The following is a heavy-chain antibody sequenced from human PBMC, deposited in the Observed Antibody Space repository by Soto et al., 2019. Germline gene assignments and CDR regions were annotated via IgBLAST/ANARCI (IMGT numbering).Heavy chain of an antibody. V-gene: IGHV3-15*05. Sequence: GGALRLSCAASGLTFSKARMIWVRQAPGKGLEWVGRIKAKSDGGTTDYAAPLKGRFTISRDDSRNTLYLQMSSLKIEDTAVYFCTTPNISDYYWGQGALVTVSS. CDR3: TTPNISDYY. CDR1: GLTFSKAR. CDR2: IKAKSDGGTT. J-gene: IGHJ4*02. D-gene: IGHD3-22*01.